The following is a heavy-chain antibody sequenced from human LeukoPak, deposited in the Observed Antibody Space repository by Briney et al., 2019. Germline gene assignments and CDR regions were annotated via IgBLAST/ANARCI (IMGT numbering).Heavy chain of an antibody. J-gene: IGHJ4*02. D-gene: IGHD3-22*01. Sequence: GESLKISCKGSGYSFTSYWIGWVRQMPGKGLEWMGIIYPGDSDTRYSPSLQGQVTISADKSISTAYLQWSSLKASDTAMYYCARMADSSGYYAHFDYWGQGTLVTVSS. V-gene: IGHV5-51*01. CDR3: ARMADSSGYYAHFDY. CDR1: GYSFTSYW. CDR2: IYPGDSDT.